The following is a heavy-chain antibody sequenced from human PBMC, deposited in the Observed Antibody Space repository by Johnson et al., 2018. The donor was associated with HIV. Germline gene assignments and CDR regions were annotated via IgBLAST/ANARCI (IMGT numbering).Heavy chain of an antibody. CDR3: AREGMYSSYQGSFDI. Sequence: VLLVESGGGVVQPGRSLRLSCAASGFTFSSYDMHWVRQAPGKGLEWVSAIGTAGDTYYPGSVKGRSTISRENAKNSLYLQMNSLRAGDTAVYYCAREGMYSSYQGSFDIWGQGTMVTVSS. J-gene: IGHJ3*02. D-gene: IGHD6-6*01. V-gene: IGHV3-13*01. CDR1: GFTFSSYD. CDR2: IGTAGDT.